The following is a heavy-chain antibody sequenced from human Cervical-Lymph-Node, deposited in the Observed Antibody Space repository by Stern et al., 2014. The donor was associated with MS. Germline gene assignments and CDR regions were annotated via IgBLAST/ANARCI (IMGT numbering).Heavy chain of an antibody. CDR3: ATQYSDGRSYFDN. CDR2: INPDSGVA. CDR1: GYIFTGYN. Sequence: VQLVQSGPDVKKAGASLRVSCKASGYIFTGYNIHWVRQAPGQGLEWMGWINPDSGVAEYAQSFQGRVTMTRDTSIRTAYLELSRLTSDDTAVYYCATQYSDGRSYFDNWGQGTLVTVSS. D-gene: IGHD1-26*01. J-gene: IGHJ4*02. V-gene: IGHV1-2*02.